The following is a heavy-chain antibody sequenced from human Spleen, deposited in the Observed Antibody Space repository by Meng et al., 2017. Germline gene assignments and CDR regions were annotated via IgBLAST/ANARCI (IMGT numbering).Heavy chain of an antibody. J-gene: IGHJ4*02. D-gene: IGHD4-11*01. CDR1: GGSFSDYY. V-gene: IGHV4-34*01. CDR3: ARGPTTMAHDFDY. CDR2: INHSGST. Sequence: QVQLQSWGGGLLKPAETLSLTCFVSGGSFSDYYWSWIRQPPGKGLEWIGEINHSGSTNYNPSLESRATISVDTSQNNLSLKLSSVTAADSAVYYCARGPTTMAHDFDYWGQGTLVTVSS.